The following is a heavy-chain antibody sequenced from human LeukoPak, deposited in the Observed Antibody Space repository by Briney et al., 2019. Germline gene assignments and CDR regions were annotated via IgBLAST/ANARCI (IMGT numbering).Heavy chain of an antibody. V-gene: IGHV3-7*01. J-gene: IGHJ4*02. CDR1: GFTLSSNW. Sequence: GGSLRLSCVASGFTLSSNWMSWVRQAPGKGLEWVANIKQDGSDKYYVDSVKGRFTISRDNAEKSLYLQMNSLRAEDTAAYYCTGGAGYWGQGTPVTVSS. CDR2: IKQDGSDK. CDR3: TGGAGY.